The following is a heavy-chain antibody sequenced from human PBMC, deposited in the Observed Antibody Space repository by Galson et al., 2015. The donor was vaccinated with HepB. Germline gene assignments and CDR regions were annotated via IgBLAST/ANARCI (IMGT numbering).Heavy chain of an antibody. Sequence: SLRLSCAASGFTFGDYAMSWFRQAPGKGLEWVGFIRSKAYGGTTEYAASVKGRFTISRDDSKSIAYLQMNSLKTEDTAVYYCTRCGGSGGRRPLLPSGYWGQGTLVTVSS. V-gene: IGHV3-49*03. D-gene: IGHD2-15*01. J-gene: IGHJ4*02. CDR1: GFTFGDYA. CDR3: TRCGGSGGRRPLLPSGY. CDR2: IRSKAYGGTT.